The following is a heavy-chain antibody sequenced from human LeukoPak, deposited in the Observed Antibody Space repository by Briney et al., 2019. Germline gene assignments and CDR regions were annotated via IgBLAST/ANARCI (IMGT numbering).Heavy chain of an antibody. Sequence: ASVKVSCKASGYTFTSYYMHWVRQAPGQGLEWMGIINPSGGSTSYAQKFQGRVTMTRDTSKNQFSLKLSSVTAADTAVYYCARRIAAADYFDYWGQGTLVTVSS. J-gene: IGHJ4*02. D-gene: IGHD6-13*01. CDR1: GYTFTSYY. CDR2: INPSGGST. V-gene: IGHV1-46*01. CDR3: ARRIAAADYFDY.